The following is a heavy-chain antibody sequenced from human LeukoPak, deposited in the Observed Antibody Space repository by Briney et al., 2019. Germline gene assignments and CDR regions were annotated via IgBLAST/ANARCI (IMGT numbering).Heavy chain of an antibody. CDR1: GGSISSHY. D-gene: IGHD3-3*01. V-gene: IGHV4-4*09. J-gene: IGHJ4*02. CDR2: IYTSGST. CDR3: ARGITIFGVVTKAQYYFDY. Sequence: SETLSLTCTVSGGSISSHYWSWIRQPPGKGLEWIGYIYTSGSTNYNPSLKSRVTISVDTSKNQFSLKLSSVTAADTAVYYCARGITIFGVVTKAQYYFDYWGQGTLVTVSS.